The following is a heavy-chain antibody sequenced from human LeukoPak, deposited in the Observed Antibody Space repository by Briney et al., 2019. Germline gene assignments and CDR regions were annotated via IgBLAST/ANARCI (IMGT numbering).Heavy chain of an antibody. CDR2: INSDGSST. J-gene: IGHJ6*02. V-gene: IGHV3-74*01. CDR1: GFTFSSYW. D-gene: IGHD2-2*01. CDR3: ARASAYQLRLHYYYGMDV. Sequence: GGSLRLSCAASGFTFSSYWMHWVRQAPGKGLVWVSRINSDGSSTSYADSVKGRFTISRDNAKSTLYLQMNSLRAEDTAVYYCARASAYQLRLHYYYGMDVWGQGTTVTVSS.